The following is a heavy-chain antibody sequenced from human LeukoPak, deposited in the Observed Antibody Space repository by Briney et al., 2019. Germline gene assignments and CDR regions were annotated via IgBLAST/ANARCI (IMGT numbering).Heavy chain of an antibody. CDR1: GYTFTSYG. CDR2: ISAYNGNT. D-gene: IGHD3-10*01. J-gene: IGHJ4*02. CDR3: ARDQGTQYYYGSGSYEGY. V-gene: IGHV1-18*01. Sequence: ASVKVSCKASGYTFTSYGISWVRQAPGQGLEWMGWISAYNGNTNYTQKLQGRVTMTTDTSTSTAYMELRSLRSDDTAVYYCARDQGTQYYYGSGSYEGYWGQGTLVTVSS.